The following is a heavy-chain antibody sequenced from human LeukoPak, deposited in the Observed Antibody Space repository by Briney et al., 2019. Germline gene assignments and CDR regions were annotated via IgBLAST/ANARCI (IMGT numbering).Heavy chain of an antibody. Sequence: SETLSLTCTVSGGSISSSSYYWGWIRQPPGKGLEWIGSIYYSGSTYYNPSLKSRVTISVDTSKNQFSLQLNSVTPEDTAVYYCARGYWAHGMNVWGPGTTVTVSS. CDR2: IYYSGST. CDR1: GGSISSSSYY. CDR3: ARGYWAHGMNV. D-gene: IGHD6-13*01. J-gene: IGHJ6*02. V-gene: IGHV4-39*01.